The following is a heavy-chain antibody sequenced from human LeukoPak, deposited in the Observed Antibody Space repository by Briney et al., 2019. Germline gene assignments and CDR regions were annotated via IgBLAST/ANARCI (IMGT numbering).Heavy chain of an antibody. CDR2: IFDSGTPS. D-gene: IGHD3-16*01. CDR3: TKAVGGGRDAYDV. J-gene: IGHJ3*01. Sequence: PGGSLRLSCEASRMTFSHYAMNWVRQSPGKGLEWVSSIFDSGTPSYYADSVKGRFTISRDNSRETFYLQMENLRVEDSATYYCTKAVGGGRDAYDVWGQGTRVIVSS. CDR1: RMTFSHYA. V-gene: IGHV3-23*05.